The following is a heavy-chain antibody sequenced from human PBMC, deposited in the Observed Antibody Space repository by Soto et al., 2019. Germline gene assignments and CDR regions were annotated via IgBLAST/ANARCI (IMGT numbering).Heavy chain of an antibody. CDR1: GFTFSSYP. D-gene: IGHD3-16*01. CDR3: AKGKGGSLSYLFDY. V-gene: IGHV3-23*01. Sequence: GGSLRLSCAASGFTFSSYPMSWVRQAPGKGLEWVSTISGSGGSTYYADSVKGRFTISRDNSKNTLYLQMNGLRAEGTALYYCAKGKGGSLSYLFDYWGQGTLVTVSS. J-gene: IGHJ4*02. CDR2: ISGSGGST.